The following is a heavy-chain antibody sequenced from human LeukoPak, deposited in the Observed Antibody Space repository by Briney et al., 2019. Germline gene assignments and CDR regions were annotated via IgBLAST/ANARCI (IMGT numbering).Heavy chain of an antibody. CDR2: IIPIFGTA. CDR1: GGTVSSYA. D-gene: IGHD2-2*01. J-gene: IGHJ4*02. CDR3: ARGYCSSATCRHFDY. Sequence: ASVKVSCKASGGTVSSYAIIWVRQAPGQGLEWMGGIIPIFGTANYAQKFQGRVTITADESTSTAYMELSSLRSEDTAVYYCARGYCSSATCRHFDYWGQGALVTVSS. V-gene: IGHV1-69*13.